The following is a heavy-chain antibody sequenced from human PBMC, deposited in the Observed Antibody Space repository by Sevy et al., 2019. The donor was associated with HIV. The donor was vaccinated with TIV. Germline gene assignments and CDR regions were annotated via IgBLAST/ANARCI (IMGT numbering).Heavy chain of an antibody. V-gene: IGHV1-2*02. CDR2: INPNSGGT. J-gene: IGHJ6*02. D-gene: IGHD6-13*01. Sequence: ASVKVSCKASGYTFTGYYMHWVRQAPGQGLEWMGWINPNSGGTNYAQKFQGRVTMTRDTSISTAYMGLSRLRSDDTAVYYCARNLPSDSSSWPYYYYGMDVWGQGTTVTVSS. CDR3: ARNLPSDSSSWPYYYYGMDV. CDR1: GYTFTGYY.